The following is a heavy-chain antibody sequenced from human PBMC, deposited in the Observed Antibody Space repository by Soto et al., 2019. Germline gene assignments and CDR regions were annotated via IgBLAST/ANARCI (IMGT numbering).Heavy chain of an antibody. CDR3: ARGRGYSYGSPYYFDY. CDR2: ISYTGST. J-gene: IGHJ4*02. V-gene: IGHV4-59*12. D-gene: IGHD5-18*01. Sequence: SETLSLTCTVSGDSITSYYWSWIRQPPGKGLEWVGYISYTGSTIYNPSLKSRATVSLDTSKNQFSLKLNSVTAADTAVYYCARGRGYSYGSPYYFDYWGQGTLVTVSS. CDR1: GDSITSYY.